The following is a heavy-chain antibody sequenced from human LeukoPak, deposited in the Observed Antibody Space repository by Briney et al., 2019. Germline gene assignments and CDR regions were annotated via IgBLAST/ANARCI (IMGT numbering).Heavy chain of an antibody. CDR2: INRSGST. J-gene: IGHJ3*02. D-gene: IGHD6-13*01. Sequence: SETLSLTRAIYGGSFSGYFWSWFRQPPGKGLEWIGEINRSGSTNYNSSLSLKSRVTISVDKSKNQFSLKLSSVTAADTAVYYCARAGAAAGTFDIWGQGTMVTVSS. CDR1: GGSFSGYF. CDR3: ARAGAAAGTFDI. V-gene: IGHV4-34*01.